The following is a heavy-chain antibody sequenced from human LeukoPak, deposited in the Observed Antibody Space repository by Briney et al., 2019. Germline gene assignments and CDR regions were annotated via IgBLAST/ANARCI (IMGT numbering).Heavy chain of an antibody. CDR1: GGSISSDY. Sequence: SETLSLTCTVSGGSISSDYWQWIRQPPGKGLEWIGYIYNSRSNNYNPSLKSRVTISIDTSKNQFSLKLTSVTAADTAVYYCATRGYWGPGTLVTVSS. J-gene: IGHJ4*02. V-gene: IGHV4-59*08. CDR3: ATRGY. D-gene: IGHD3-10*01. CDR2: IYNSRSN.